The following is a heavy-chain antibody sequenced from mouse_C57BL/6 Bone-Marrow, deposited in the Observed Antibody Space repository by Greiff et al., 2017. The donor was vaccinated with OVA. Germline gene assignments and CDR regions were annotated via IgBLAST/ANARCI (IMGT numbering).Heavy chain of an antibody. D-gene: IGHD2-4*01. Sequence: QVQLKQSGAELVKPGASVKLSCKASGYTFTSYWMRWVKQRPGRGLEWIGRIDPNSGGTKYNEKFKSKATLTVDKPSSTAYMQLSSLTSEDSAVYYCARGGNYYYDYWYFDVWGTGTTVTVSS. V-gene: IGHV1-72*01. J-gene: IGHJ1*03. CDR2: IDPNSGGT. CDR1: GYTFTSYW. CDR3: ARGGNYYYDYWYFDV.